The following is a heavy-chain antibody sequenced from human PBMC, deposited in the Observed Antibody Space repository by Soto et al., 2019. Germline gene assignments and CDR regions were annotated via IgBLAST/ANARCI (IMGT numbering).Heavy chain of an antibody. CDR3: ARDKPTWIQLVFYYGMDV. D-gene: IGHD5-18*01. J-gene: IGHJ6*02. Sequence: ASVKFSCKASGYTFTSYGISWVRQAPGQGLEWMGWISAYNGNTNYAQKLQGRVTMTTDTSTSTAYMELRSLRSDDTAVYYCARDKPTWIQLVFYYGMDVWGQGTTVTVSS. CDR1: GYTFTSYG. V-gene: IGHV1-18*01. CDR2: ISAYNGNT.